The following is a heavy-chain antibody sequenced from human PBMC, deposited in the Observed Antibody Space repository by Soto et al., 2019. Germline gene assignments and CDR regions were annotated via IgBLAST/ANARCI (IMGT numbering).Heavy chain of an antibody. J-gene: IGHJ4*02. CDR3: TTDEPIAAAGTFDY. D-gene: IGHD6-13*01. CDR2: IKSKTDGGTT. Sequence: EVQLVESGGGLVKPGGSLRLSCAASGFTFSNAWMSWVRQAPGKGLEWVGRIKSKTDGGTTDYAAPVKGRFTISRDDSKNTLYPQMNSLKTEDTAVYYCTTDEPIAAAGTFDYWGQGTLVTVSS. V-gene: IGHV3-15*01. CDR1: GFTFSNAW.